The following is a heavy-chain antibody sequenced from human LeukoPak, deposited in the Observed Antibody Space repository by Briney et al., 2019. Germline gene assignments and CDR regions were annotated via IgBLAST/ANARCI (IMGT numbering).Heavy chain of an antibody. CDR2: IYYSGST. Sequence: HPSETLSLTCTVSGGSISSYYWSWIRQPPGKGLEWIGYIYYSGSTNYNPSLKSRVTISVDTSKNQFSLKLSSVTAADTAVYYCASRHCSGGSCPRGYDAFDIWGQGTMVTVSS. V-gene: IGHV4-59*01. CDR1: GGSISSYY. D-gene: IGHD2-15*01. CDR3: ASRHCSGGSCPRGYDAFDI. J-gene: IGHJ3*02.